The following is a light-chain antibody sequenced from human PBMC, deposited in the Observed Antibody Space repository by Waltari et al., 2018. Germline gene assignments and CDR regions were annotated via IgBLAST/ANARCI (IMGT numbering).Light chain of an antibody. CDR3: QQYEDVPYT. V-gene: IGKV1-33*01. Sequence: DIQMTQSPSSLSASVGDRVTITCQASQDISTYLNWYQQKPGKAPKLLIYDVSNLEKGVPSRFSGGGSETDFSFTISSLQSEDIATYYCQQYEDVPYTFGHGTKLMIK. CDR2: DVS. J-gene: IGKJ2*01. CDR1: QDISTY.